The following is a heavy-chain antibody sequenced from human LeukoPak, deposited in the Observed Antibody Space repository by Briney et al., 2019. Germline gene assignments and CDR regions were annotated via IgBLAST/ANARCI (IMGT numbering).Heavy chain of an antibody. J-gene: IGHJ4*02. CDR1: GFTFSTYA. CDR3: ARSEQQDFGDYEFDF. V-gene: IGHV3-64*01. D-gene: IGHD4-17*01. CDR2: ISSDGDST. Sequence: GGSLRLSCAASGFTFSTYAMHWVRQAPGKGLEYVSAISSDGDSTYYANSVKGRFTISRDNSKNTLYLQMGSLRAEDMAVYYCARSEQQDFGDYEFDFWGQGTLVTVSS.